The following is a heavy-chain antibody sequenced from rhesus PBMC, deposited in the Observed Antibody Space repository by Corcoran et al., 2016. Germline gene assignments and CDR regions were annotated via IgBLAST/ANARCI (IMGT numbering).Heavy chain of an antibody. CDR1: GGSISDSYR. CDR3: ARWLSN. CDR2: IYGSSTST. J-gene: IGHJ4*01. Sequence: QVQLQESGPGVVKPLETLSLTCAVSGGSISDSYRWSWIRQPPGKGLEWIGNIYGSSTSTNYNPFLKSRVTISKDTSKNQFSLKLSSVTAADTAVYYCARWLSNWGQGVLVTVSS. V-gene: IGHV4S10*01. D-gene: IGHD2-33*01.